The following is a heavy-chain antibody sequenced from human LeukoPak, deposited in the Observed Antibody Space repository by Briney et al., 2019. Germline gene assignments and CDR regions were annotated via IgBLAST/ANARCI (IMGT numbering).Heavy chain of an antibody. J-gene: IGHJ4*02. Sequence: PGGSLRLSCAASGFTFSNFAMSWVRQAPGKELEWVSTISGSDSGTYNADSVKGRFTISRDNSKNTPYLQMNSLRGEDTAVYYCAKATLGSCSGARCYPFDCRGQGTLVTVSS. CDR1: GFTFSNFA. V-gene: IGHV3-23*01. D-gene: IGHD2-15*01. CDR2: ISGSDSGT. CDR3: AKATLGSCSGARCYPFDC.